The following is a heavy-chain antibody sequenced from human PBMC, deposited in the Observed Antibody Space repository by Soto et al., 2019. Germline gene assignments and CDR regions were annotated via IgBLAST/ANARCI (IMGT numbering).Heavy chain of an antibody. D-gene: IGHD3-3*01. J-gene: IGHJ4*02. CDR3: ARGYLTEGVVITGLFDY. CDR1: GFTFSSYD. V-gene: IGHV3-13*01. CDR2: IGTAGDT. Sequence: EVQLVESGGGLVQPGGSLRLSCAASGFTFSSYDMHWVRQATGKGLEWVSAIGTAGDTYYPGSVKGRFTISRENAKNSLYLQMNSLSAEDTAVYYCARGYLTEGVVITGLFDYWGQGTLVTVSS.